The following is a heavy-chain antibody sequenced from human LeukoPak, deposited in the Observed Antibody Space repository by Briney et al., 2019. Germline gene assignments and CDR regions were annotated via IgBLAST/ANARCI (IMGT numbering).Heavy chain of an antibody. CDR2: INPNSGGT. CDR3: ARDLGELVHDGGKDI. Sequence: ASVKVSCKASGYTFTGYYMHWVRQAPGQGLEWMGWINPNSGGTNYAQKFQGRVTMTRDTSISTAYMELSRLRSGDTAVYYCARDLGELVHDGGKDIWGQGTTVTVSS. CDR1: GYTFTGYY. D-gene: IGHD3-16*01. J-gene: IGHJ6*02. V-gene: IGHV1-2*02.